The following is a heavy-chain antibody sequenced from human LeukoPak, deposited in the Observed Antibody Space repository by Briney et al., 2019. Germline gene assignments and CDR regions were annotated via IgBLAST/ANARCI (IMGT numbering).Heavy chain of an antibody. Sequence: GGSLRLSCAASGFTFSSYAMSWVRQAPGKGLEWVSAISGSGGSTYYADSVKGRFTISRDNSKNTLYLQMNSLRAEDTAVYYCARESGSDYQRGGFDYWGQGTLVTVSS. CDR3: ARESGSDYQRGGFDY. D-gene: IGHD3-10*01. CDR2: ISGSGGST. V-gene: IGHV3-23*01. J-gene: IGHJ4*02. CDR1: GFTFSSYA.